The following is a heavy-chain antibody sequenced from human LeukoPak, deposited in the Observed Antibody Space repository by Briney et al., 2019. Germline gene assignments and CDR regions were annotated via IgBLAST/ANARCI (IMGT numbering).Heavy chain of an antibody. V-gene: IGHV3-30-3*01. Sequence: PGGSPRLSCAASGFTFSSYAMHWVRQAPGKGLEWVAVISYDGSNKYYADSVKGRFTISRDNSKNTLYLQMNSLRAEDTAVYYCARDAFDSSGYLFDYWGQGTLVTVSS. CDR1: GFTFSSYA. D-gene: IGHD3-22*01. CDR3: ARDAFDSSGYLFDY. J-gene: IGHJ4*02. CDR2: ISYDGSNK.